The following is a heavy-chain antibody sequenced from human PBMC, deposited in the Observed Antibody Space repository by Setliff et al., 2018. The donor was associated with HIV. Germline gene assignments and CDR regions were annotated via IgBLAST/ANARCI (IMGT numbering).Heavy chain of an antibody. V-gene: IGHV4-59*01. CDR2: MCHGGNNN. CDR3: ARGFLRSRRRWFDP. J-gene: IGHJ5*02. D-gene: IGHD4-17*01. Sequence: SETLSLTCTVSGGSISSYYWSWIRQPPGKGLEWIGNMCHGGNNNYYNPSLKSRVTISVDASKNQFSLRLSSVTAADTAVYYCARGFLRSRRRWFDPWGQGTLVTVSS. CDR1: GGSISSYY.